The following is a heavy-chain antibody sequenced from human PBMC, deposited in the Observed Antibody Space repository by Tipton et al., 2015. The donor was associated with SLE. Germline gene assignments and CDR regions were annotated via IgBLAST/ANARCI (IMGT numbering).Heavy chain of an antibody. Sequence: RSLRLSCAASGFNFDDHAMHWVRQVPGKGLEWVSGMSWNSGSIGYADSVKGRFTISRDNAKNSLYLQMNSLRTDDTAFYYCTRSHDYSNRGDYWGQGTLVTVSS. CDR2: MSWNSGSI. J-gene: IGHJ4*02. V-gene: IGHV3-9*01. CDR3: TRSHDYSNRGDY. D-gene: IGHD4-11*01. CDR1: GFNFDDHA.